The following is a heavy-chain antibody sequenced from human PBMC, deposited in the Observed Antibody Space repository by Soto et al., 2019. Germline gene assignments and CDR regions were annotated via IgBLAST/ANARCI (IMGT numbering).Heavy chain of an antibody. J-gene: IGHJ6*02. V-gene: IGHV3-15*01. Sequence: EVQLVESGGGLVKPGGSLRLSCTASGFTFNTDCMTWVRQAPGKGLQWIGRIYNGGVTDYDASVRGRFIISRDDSKNTVYSQMNNKRTDDTDVYECSAYRGGDDFSAGMHLWGQGMDVWGRGTTVTVSS. D-gene: IGHD2-8*01. CDR1: GFTFNTDC. CDR3: SAYRGGDDFSAGMHLWGQGMDV. CDR2: IYNGGVT.